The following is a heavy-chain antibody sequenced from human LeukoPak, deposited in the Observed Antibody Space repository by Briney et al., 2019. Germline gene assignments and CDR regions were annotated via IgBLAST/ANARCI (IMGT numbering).Heavy chain of an antibody. J-gene: IGHJ6*03. V-gene: IGHV3-21*01. CDR1: GITFRNYA. CDR2: ITSGSSYR. D-gene: IGHD1-26*01. CDR3: ARDPYSGSYGNYYYYFMDV. Sequence: GGSLRLSCAASGITFRNYALHWVRQTPGKGLEWVSSITSGSSYRLYADSVKGRFTISRDNAKNSLYLQMNSLRAEDTAVYYCARDPYSGSYGNYYYYFMDVWGKGTTVTISS.